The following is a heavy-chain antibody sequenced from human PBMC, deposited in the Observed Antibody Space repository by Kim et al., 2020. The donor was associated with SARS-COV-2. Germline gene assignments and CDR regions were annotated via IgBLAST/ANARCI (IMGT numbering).Heavy chain of an antibody. CDR2: IIPIFGTA. CDR3: ARDQDIVVVPAAIPYYYYGMDV. V-gene: IGHV1-69*13. J-gene: IGHJ6*02. D-gene: IGHD2-2*01. CDR1: GGTFSSYA. Sequence: SVKVSCKASGGTFSSYAISWVRQAPGQGLEWMGGIIPIFGTANYAQKFQGRVTITADESTSTAYMELSSLRSEDTAVYYCARDQDIVVVPAAIPYYYYGMDVWGQGTTVTVSS.